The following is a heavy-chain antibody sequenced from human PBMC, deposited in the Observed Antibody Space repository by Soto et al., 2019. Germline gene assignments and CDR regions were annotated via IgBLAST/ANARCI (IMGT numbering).Heavy chain of an antibody. CDR2: INPNSGGT. CDR1: GYTFTGYY. V-gene: IGHV1-2*02. CDR3: ARGLLLRQLVPFGY. Sequence: ASVKVSCKASGYTFTGYYMHWVRQAPGQGLEWMGWINPNSGGTNYAQKFQGRVTMTRDTSIRTAYMELSRLRSDDTAVYYCARGLLLRQLVPFGYWGQGPLVTVSS. D-gene: IGHD6-6*01. J-gene: IGHJ1*01.